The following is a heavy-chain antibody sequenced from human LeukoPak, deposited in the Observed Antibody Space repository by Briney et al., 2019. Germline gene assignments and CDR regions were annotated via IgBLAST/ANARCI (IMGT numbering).Heavy chain of an antibody. J-gene: IGHJ4*02. CDR1: GFTFSGYW. Sequence: GGSLRLSCVASGFTFSGYWMHCVRQAPGKGLVWVSRINSDGSTTTYADSVKGRFTISRDNAKNTLYLQMNSLRAEDTAVYYCARDVTDLDYWGQGTLVTVSS. D-gene: IGHD1-20*01. CDR3: ARDVTDLDY. V-gene: IGHV3-74*01. CDR2: INSDGSTT.